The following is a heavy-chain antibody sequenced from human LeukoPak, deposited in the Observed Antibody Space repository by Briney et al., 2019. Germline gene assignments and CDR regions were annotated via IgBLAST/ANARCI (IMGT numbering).Heavy chain of an antibody. V-gene: IGHV4-34*01. CDR2: INHSGST. CDR3: ARAPTYYYDSSGYYRRGRYFDY. D-gene: IGHD3-22*01. J-gene: IGHJ4*02. CDR1: GFTFTNYW. Sequence: GSLRLSCVASGFTFTNYWMSWVRQPPGKGLEWIGEINHSGSTNYNPSLKSRVTISVDTSKNQFSLKLSSVTAADTAVYYCARAPTYYYDSSGYYRRGRYFDYWGQGTLVTVSS.